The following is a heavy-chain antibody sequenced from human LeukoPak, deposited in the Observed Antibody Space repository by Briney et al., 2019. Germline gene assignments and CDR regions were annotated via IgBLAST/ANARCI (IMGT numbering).Heavy chain of an antibody. J-gene: IGHJ4*02. CDR1: GYTFTSYG. V-gene: IGHV1-18*01. CDR3: ARRGLRGTYFDY. D-gene: IGHD4-17*01. CDR2: ISAYNGNT. Sequence: GASVKVSCKAAGYTFTSYGISWGRQAPGKGLEWMGWISAYNGNTNSAQKLQGRVTMTTDTSTSTAYMELRSLRSDDTAVYYCARRGLRGTYFDYWGQGTLVTVSS.